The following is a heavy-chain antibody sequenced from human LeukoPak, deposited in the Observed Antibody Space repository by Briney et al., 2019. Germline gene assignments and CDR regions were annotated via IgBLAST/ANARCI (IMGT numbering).Heavy chain of an antibody. D-gene: IGHD2-21*02. V-gene: IGHV4-59*01. CDR2: IYSSGNT. J-gene: IGHJ4*02. CDR1: GGSISSYF. CDR3: ARVRASKYELKLAYCGGDCYRRLYYFDY. Sequence: SETLSLTCTVSGGSISSYFWSWIRQPPGKGLEWIGYIYSSGNTNYNPSLKSRVTISVDTSKNQFSLKLTSVTAADTAVYYCARVRASKYELKLAYCGGDCYRRLYYFDYWGQGTLVTVSS.